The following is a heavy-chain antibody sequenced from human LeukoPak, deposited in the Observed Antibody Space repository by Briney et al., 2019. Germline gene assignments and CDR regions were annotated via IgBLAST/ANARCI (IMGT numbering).Heavy chain of an antibody. CDR3: APAPPDYYDSSGDAFDI. D-gene: IGHD3-22*01. CDR2: ISSSSSYI. J-gene: IGHJ3*02. Sequence: PGGSLRLSCAASGFTFSSYSMNWVRQAPGKGLEWVSSISSSSSYIYYADSVKGRFTISRDNAKNSLYLQMNSLRAEDTAVYYCAPAPPDYYDSSGDAFDIWGQGTMVTVSS. CDR1: GFTFSSYS. V-gene: IGHV3-21*01.